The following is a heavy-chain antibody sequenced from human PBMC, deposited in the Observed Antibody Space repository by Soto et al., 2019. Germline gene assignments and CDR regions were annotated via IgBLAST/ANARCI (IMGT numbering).Heavy chain of an antibody. CDR2: IYYSGST. V-gene: IGHV4-31*03. J-gene: IGHJ4*02. CDR1: GGSISSGGYY. CDR3: ARESPNSSGSAGYYFDY. D-gene: IGHD3-22*01. Sequence: SETLSLTCTVSGGSISSGGYYWSWIRQHPGKGLEWIGYIYYSGSTYYNPSLKSRVTISVDTSKNQFSLKLSSVTAADTAVYYCARESPNSSGSAGYYFDYWGQGTLVTVSS.